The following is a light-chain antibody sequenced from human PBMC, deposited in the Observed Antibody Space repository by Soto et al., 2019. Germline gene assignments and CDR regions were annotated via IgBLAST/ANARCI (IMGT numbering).Light chain of an antibody. CDR1: SSDVGDNY. CDR3: SSYTGGNPSYV. Sequence: QSALTQPPSASGSPGQSVTISCTGTSSDVGDNYVSWYQQHPGKAPKLMIYEVTIRPSGVSDRFSGSKSGNTASLTVSGLQAEDEADYYCSSYTGGNPSYVFGTGTQLTVL. V-gene: IGLV2-8*01. CDR2: EVT. J-gene: IGLJ1*01.